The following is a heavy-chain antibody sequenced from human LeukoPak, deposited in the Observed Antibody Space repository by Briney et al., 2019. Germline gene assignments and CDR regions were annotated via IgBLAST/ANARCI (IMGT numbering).Heavy chain of an antibody. CDR3: ARTKEMASISYFDS. D-gene: IGHD5-24*01. CDR1: GFTVCSNY. Sequence: PGGSLRLSCAASGFTVCSNYMNWVRQAPGKGLEWVSYIDSSGSNIHYADSVKGRFTISRDNAKNSLYLQMNSLRAEDTAVYYCARTKEMASISYFDSWGQGTLVTVSS. V-gene: IGHV3-48*03. CDR2: IDSSGSNI. J-gene: IGHJ4*02.